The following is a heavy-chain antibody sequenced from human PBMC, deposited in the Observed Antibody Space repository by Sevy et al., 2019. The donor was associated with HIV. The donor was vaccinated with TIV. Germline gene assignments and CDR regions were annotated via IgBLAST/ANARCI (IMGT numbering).Heavy chain of an antibody. CDR2: ISYEGSDE. V-gene: IGHV3-30*18. J-gene: IGHJ6*02. CDR3: AKDMALNYYGSGSYYNTQDGMDV. CDR1: GFSFSNYA. Sequence: GGSLRLSCAASGFSFSNYAMHWVRQAPGKGLEWVAVISYEGSDEDYSDSVKGRFTISRDNSKNTLSLQMNSLTVEDTAVYYFAKDMALNYYGSGSYYNTQDGMDVWGRGTTVTVSS. D-gene: IGHD3-10*01.